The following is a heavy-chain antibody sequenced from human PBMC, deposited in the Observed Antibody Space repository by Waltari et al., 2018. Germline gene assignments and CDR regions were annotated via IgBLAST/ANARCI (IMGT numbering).Heavy chain of an antibody. Sequence: EVQLVESGGGLVKPGGSSRLSCAASGFTFSNAWMSWVRQAPGKGLEWVGRIKSKTDGGTTDYAAPVKGRFTISRDDSKNTLYLQMNSLKTEDTAVYYCTTEHSSGLYYFDYWGQGTLVTVSS. D-gene: IGHD6-19*01. CDR2: IKSKTDGGTT. J-gene: IGHJ4*02. CDR3: TTEHSSGLYYFDY. CDR1: GFTFSNAW. V-gene: IGHV3-15*01.